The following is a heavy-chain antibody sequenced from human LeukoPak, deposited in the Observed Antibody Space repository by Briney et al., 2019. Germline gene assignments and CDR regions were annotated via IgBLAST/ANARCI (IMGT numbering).Heavy chain of an antibody. D-gene: IGHD6-6*01. V-gene: IGHV3-7*04. CDR3: ARVGYSSSFG. J-gene: IGHJ4*02. CDR1: GFSFSSFW. CDR2: IDEDGSEK. Sequence: GGSLRLSCAASGFSFSSFWMSWVRQTPGKGLEWVANIDEDGSEKKYVDSVKGRFTISRDSAKNPLYLQMNSLRAEDTAVYFCARVGYSSSFGWGQGTLVTVSS.